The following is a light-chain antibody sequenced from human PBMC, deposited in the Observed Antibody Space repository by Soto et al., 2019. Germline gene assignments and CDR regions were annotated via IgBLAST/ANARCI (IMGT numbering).Light chain of an antibody. CDR3: AAWDDSLSGYV. V-gene: IGLV1-44*01. Sequence: SVLTQPPSASGTPGQRVTISCSGSSSNIGSHTVNWYQHLPGTAPKLLIYNNNQRPSGVPDRFSGSKSGTSASLAISGLQSEDEADYYCAAWDDSLSGYVFGTGTKVTVL. CDR1: SSNIGSHT. CDR2: NNN. J-gene: IGLJ1*01.